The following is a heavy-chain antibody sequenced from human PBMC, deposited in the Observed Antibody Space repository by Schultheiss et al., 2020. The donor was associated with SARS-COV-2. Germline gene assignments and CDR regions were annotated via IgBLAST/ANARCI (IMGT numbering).Heavy chain of an antibody. V-gene: IGHV4-61*01. D-gene: IGHD6-13*01. CDR1: GGSISSGSYY. Sequence: SQTLSLTCTVSGGSISSGSYYWGWIRQPPGKGLEWIGYIYYSGSTNYNPSLKSRVTISVDTSKNQFSLKLSSVTAADTAVYYCARVRAAAGSGYYYYYGMDVWGQGTTVTVSS. J-gene: IGHJ6*02. CDR3: ARVRAAAGSGYYYYYGMDV. CDR2: IYYSGST.